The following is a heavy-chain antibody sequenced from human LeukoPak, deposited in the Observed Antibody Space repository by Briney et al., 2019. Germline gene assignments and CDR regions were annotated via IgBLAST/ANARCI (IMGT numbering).Heavy chain of an antibody. J-gene: IGHJ4*02. CDR3: ARDPPGDTAMSPDY. CDR1: GFTFSSYS. CDR2: ISSSSYI. V-gene: IGHV3-21*01. Sequence: GGSLRLSSAASGFTFSSYSMNWVRQAPGKGLEWVSSISSSSYIYYADSVKGRFTISRDNAKNSLYLQMNSLRAEDTAVYYCARDPPGDTAMSPDYWGQGTLVTVSS. D-gene: IGHD5-18*01.